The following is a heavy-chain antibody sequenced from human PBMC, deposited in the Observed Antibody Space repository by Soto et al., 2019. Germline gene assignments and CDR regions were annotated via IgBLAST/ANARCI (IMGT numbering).Heavy chain of an antibody. CDR1: GGSISSGGYY. V-gene: IGHV4-31*03. J-gene: IGHJ5*02. CDR2: IYYSGST. CDR3: ARAPYYYDSRFDP. Sequence: PSETLSLTCTVSGGSISSGGYYWSWIRQHPGKGLEWIGYIYYSGSTYYNPSLKSRVTISVDTSKNQFSLKLSSVTAADTAMYYCARAPYYYDSRFDPWGQGTLVTVSS. D-gene: IGHD3-22*01.